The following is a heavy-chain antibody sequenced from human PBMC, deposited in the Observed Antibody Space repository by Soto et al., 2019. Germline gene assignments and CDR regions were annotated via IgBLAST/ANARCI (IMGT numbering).Heavy chain of an antibody. V-gene: IGHV3-74*03. D-gene: IGHD3-3*01. CDR1: LFTFGYFW. J-gene: IGHJ5*02. Sequence: GGPLRLFCSDSLFTFGYFWIHWVRQAPRKGLECVSHIGPDGTDIVYAVSVKGRFIISRDNARNTVSLHIHSLEAEDRAVYYFAKLPLEVAPSWGQGTLVTVSS. CDR3: AKLPLEVAPS. CDR2: IGPDGTDI.